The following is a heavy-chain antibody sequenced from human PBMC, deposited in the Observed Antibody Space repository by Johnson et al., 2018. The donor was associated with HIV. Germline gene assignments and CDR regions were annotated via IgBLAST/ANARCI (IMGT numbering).Heavy chain of an antibody. J-gene: IGHJ3*02. Sequence: EVQLVESGGGLVQPGGSLGLSCAASGFTFSTYAMTWVRQAPGKGLECVSVISGSGGNTYYADSVKGRFTISRDNSKNTLYLQINSLRAEDSAIYYCATLVSDYDDTLTDDAFHIWGQGTVLTVSS. CDR2: ISGSGGNT. CDR1: GFTFSTYA. V-gene: IGHV3-23*04. CDR3: ATLVSDYDDTLTDDAFHI. D-gene: IGHD4-17*01.